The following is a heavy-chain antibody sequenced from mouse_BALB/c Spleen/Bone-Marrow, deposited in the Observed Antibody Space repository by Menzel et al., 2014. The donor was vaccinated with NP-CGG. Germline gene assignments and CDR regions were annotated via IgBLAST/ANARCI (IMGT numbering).Heavy chain of an antibody. CDR3: ARDGNYAY. J-gene: IGHJ3*01. CDR1: GFTFSDCY. CDR2: ISDGGSYT. Sequence: EVKLVESGGGLVKPGGSLKLSCAASGFTFSDCYMYWVRQTPEKRLEWVATISDGGSYTYYPDSVKGRFTISRDNAKNNLYLQMSSLKSEDTAMYYCARDGNYAYWGQGTLVTVSA. V-gene: IGHV5-4*02. D-gene: IGHD2-1*01.